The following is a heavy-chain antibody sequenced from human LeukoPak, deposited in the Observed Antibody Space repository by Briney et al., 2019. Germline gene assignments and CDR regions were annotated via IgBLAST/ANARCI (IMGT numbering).Heavy chain of an antibody. J-gene: IGHJ5*01. CDR3: ARAGGSYWWFDS. CDR2: VNPNSGDT. D-gene: IGHD1-26*01. CDR1: GYTFTGYY. Sequence: ASVKVSCKASGYTFTGYYLHWVRQAPGQGLEWMGCVNPNSGDTNYAQKFQGSVTMTRDTSISTVYMELSRLRSDDTAVYYCARAGGSYWWFDSWGQGTLVTVSS. V-gene: IGHV1-2*02.